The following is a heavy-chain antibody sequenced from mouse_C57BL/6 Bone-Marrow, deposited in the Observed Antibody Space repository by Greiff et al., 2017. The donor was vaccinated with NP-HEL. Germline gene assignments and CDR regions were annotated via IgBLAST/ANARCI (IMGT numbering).Heavy chain of an antibody. CDR1: GFNIKDDY. Sequence: VQLQQSGAELVRPGASVKLSCTASGFNIKDDYMHWVKQRPEQGLEWIGWLDPENGDTAYASKFQGKAPITADTSSNTAYLQLSSLTSEDTAVYYCTPYSNYDYYAMDYWGQGTSVTVSS. V-gene: IGHV14-4*01. CDR2: LDPENGDT. CDR3: TPYSNYDYYAMDY. J-gene: IGHJ4*01. D-gene: IGHD2-5*01.